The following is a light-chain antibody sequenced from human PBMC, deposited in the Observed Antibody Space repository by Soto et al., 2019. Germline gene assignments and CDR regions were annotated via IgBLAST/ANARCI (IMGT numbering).Light chain of an antibody. V-gene: IGKV3-15*01. Sequence: VELTQSPGTLSVSPGEGVTLSCRASQSVGNSMAWYQQKPGQAPRLLIFGASTRVTGIPARFSGSGSGTEFTLLITSSQYDDFSVYYCQQYNNWTEYTFGPGTKLEIK. CDR1: QSVGNS. J-gene: IGKJ2*01. CDR2: GAS. CDR3: QQYNNWTEYT.